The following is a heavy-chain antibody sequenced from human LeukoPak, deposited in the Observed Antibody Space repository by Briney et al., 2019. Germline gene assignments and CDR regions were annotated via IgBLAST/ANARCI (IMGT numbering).Heavy chain of an antibody. J-gene: IGHJ4*02. D-gene: IGHD3-3*01. V-gene: IGHV3-23*01. Sequence: QPGGSLRLSCAASGFPFSSYAMSWVRLAPGKGLEWVAAINGGGDNTYYADSARGRFTISRDNSKSTLILQMNGLRGEDTALYYCAKDLWSVAVSGLDHWGQGTRVTVSS. CDR3: AKDLWSVAVSGLDH. CDR1: GFPFSSYA. CDR2: INGGGDNT.